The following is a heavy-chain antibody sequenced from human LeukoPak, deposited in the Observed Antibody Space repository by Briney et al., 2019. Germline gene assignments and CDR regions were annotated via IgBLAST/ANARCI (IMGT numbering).Heavy chain of an antibody. V-gene: IGHV4-4*02. CDR1: GGSISSSNW. CDR3: ARSTTGIVVHSLDYYYYYMDV. J-gene: IGHJ6*03. Sequence: SETLSLTCAVSGGSISSSNWWSWVRQPPGKGLEWIGEIYHSGSTNYNPSLKSRVTISVDKSKNQFSLKLSSVTAADTAVYYCARSTTGIVVHSLDYYYYYMDVWGKGTTVTVSS. CDR2: IYHSGST. D-gene: IGHD3-22*01.